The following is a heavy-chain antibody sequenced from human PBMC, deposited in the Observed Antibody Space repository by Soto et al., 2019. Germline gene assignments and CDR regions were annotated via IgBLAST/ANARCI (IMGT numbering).Heavy chain of an antibody. D-gene: IGHD6-13*01. V-gene: IGHV5-51*01. Sequence: PGESLKISCKGSGYSFTTYWIGWVRQMPGKGLEWVGIIYPRDSNTRYSPSFQGQVTISVDKSISTAYLQWSSLKASDTAMYYCARTAAAGKYYYGMDVWGQGTTVTVSS. CDR1: GYSFTTYW. J-gene: IGHJ6*02. CDR3: ARTAAAGKYYYGMDV. CDR2: IYPRDSNT.